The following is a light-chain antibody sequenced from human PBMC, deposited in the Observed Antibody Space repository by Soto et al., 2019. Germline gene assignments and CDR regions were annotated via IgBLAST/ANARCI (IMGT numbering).Light chain of an antibody. J-gene: IGLJ1*01. Sequence: QSALTQPASVSGSPGQSITISCTGSINDVGSYDLVSWYQQHPGKAPKVIIHDATQRPSGVSHRFSASKSGNTASLTISGLQAEDEADYYCCSYAGSNTPYVFGTGTKVTVL. CDR1: INDVGSYDL. CDR2: DAT. CDR3: CSYAGSNTPYV. V-gene: IGLV2-23*01.